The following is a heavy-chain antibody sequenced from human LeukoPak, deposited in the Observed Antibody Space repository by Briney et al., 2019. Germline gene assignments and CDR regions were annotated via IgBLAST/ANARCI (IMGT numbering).Heavy chain of an antibody. J-gene: IGHJ4*02. D-gene: IGHD3-10*01. CDR3: AKDLGLLWFGTFDY. CDR2: MTGSGGST. Sequence: GGSLRLSCAASGFTFSSYWMHWVRQAPGKGLEWVATMTGSGGSTFYGDSVKGRFTIARDNSNNMLYLQMNSLRAEDTAVYYCAKDLGLLWFGTFDYWGQGILVTVSS. V-gene: IGHV3-23*01. CDR1: GFTFSSYW.